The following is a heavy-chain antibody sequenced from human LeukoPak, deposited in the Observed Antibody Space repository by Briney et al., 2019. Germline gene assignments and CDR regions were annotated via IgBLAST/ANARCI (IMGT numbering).Heavy chain of an antibody. D-gene: IGHD3-22*01. Sequence: ASVKVSCKASGYTLTSYYMHWVRQAPGQGLERMGIINPSGGSTSYAQKFQGRVTMTRDTSTSTVYMELSSLRSEATAVYYCARYYDSSGSLDYWGQGTLVTVSS. CDR1: GYTLTSYY. CDR2: INPSGGST. CDR3: ARYYDSSGSLDY. V-gene: IGHV1-46*01. J-gene: IGHJ4*02.